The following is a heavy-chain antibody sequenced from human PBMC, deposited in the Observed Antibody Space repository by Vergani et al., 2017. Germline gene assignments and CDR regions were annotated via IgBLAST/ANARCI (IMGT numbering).Heavy chain of an antibody. J-gene: IGHJ3*02. CDR2: IHTNGVI. Sequence: QVQLQQWGAGLLKPSETLSLTCAVYGGSFNSGSYYWSWLQQPAGKRLEWIGRIHTNGVIHYNPSLNSRATISVDTSRNQISLKLTSVTATDTAIYFCARGNPYVDFDIWGQGTMITVSS. D-gene: IGHD3-16*01. CDR1: GGSFNSGSYY. CDR3: ARGNPYVDFDI. V-gene: IGHV4-61*02.